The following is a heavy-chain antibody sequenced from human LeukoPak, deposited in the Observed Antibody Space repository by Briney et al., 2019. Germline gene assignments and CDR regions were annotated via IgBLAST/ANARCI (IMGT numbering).Heavy chain of an antibody. CDR1: GGTFSSYA. Sequence: ASVKVSCKASGGTFSSYAISWVRQAPGQGLEWMGGIIPIFGTANYAQKFQGRVTITADESTSTAYMELSSLRSEDTAVYYCARSGYYYDSSGYYPGIDYWGQGTLVTVSS. V-gene: IGHV1-69*13. D-gene: IGHD3-22*01. J-gene: IGHJ4*02. CDR3: ARSGYYYDSSGYYPGIDY. CDR2: IIPIFGTA.